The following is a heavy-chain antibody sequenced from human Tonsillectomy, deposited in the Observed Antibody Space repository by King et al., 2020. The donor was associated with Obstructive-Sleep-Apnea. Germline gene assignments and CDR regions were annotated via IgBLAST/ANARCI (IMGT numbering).Heavy chain of an antibody. J-gene: IGHJ4*02. D-gene: IGHD3-10*01. Sequence: QLVQSGAEVKKPGESLKISCKVSGYSFTNYWIAWVRQMPGKGLEWMGIIYPGDSDTRYSPSFQGQVTISVDKSISTANLQWSSLKASDTAMYYCARRARGLGSYYYFFDYWGQGTLVTVSS. CDR1: GYSFTNYW. CDR3: ARRARGLGSYYYFFDY. V-gene: IGHV5-51*01. CDR2: IYPGDSDT.